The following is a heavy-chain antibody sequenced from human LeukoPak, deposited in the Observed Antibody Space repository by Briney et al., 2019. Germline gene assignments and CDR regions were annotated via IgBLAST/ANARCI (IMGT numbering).Heavy chain of an antibody. CDR1: GGSISSGGYS. D-gene: IGHD3-10*01. J-gene: IGHJ5*02. CDR2: TYHSGST. Sequence: SETLSLTCAVSGGSISSGGYSWSWIRQPPGKGLEWIGYTYHSGSTYYNPSLKSRVTISVDRSKNQFSLKLSSVTAADTAVYYCARGITMVRGASGWFDPWGQGTLVTVSS. V-gene: IGHV4-30-2*01. CDR3: ARGITMVRGASGWFDP.